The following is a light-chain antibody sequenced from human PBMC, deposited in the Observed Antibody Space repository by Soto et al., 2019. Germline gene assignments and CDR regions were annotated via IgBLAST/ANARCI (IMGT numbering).Light chain of an antibody. CDR3: CSYAGSSSYV. V-gene: IGLV2-11*01. Sequence: QSVRAHPRSVSWSPGHSVTISCTGTSSDVGGYNYVSWYQQHPGKAPKLMIYDVSKRPSGVPDRFSGSKSGNTASLTISGLQAEDEADYYCCSYAGSSSYVFGTGTKVTVL. CDR2: DVS. CDR1: SSDVGGYNY. J-gene: IGLJ1*01.